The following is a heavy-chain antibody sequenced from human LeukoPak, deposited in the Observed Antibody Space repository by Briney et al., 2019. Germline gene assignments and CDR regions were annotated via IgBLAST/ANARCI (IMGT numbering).Heavy chain of an antibody. Sequence: GGSLRLSCVASGFIFNDYAMYWVRQLPGKGLEWVSLISGDGDSTYYEDSVKGRFTISRDNSKNTLYLQMNSLRAEDTAVYYCASQGDGDYVLYYWGQGTLVTVSS. CDR1: GFIFNDYA. CDR3: ASQGDGDYVLYY. CDR2: ISGDGDST. J-gene: IGHJ4*02. V-gene: IGHV3-43*02. D-gene: IGHD4-17*01.